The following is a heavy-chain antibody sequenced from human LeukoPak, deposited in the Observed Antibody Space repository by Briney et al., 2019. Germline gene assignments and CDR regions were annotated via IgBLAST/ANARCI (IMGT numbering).Heavy chain of an antibody. Sequence: PSETLSLTCTVSGGSISSYYWSWIRQPPGKGLEWIGYISYSGSTNYNPSLKSRVTISVDTSRNQFSLKLSSVTAADTAVYYCARGRLGGSGRYYNVLDYWGQGTLVTVSS. CDR1: GGSISSYY. D-gene: IGHD3-10*01. CDR2: ISYSGST. V-gene: IGHV4-59*01. J-gene: IGHJ4*02. CDR3: ARGRLGGSGRYYNVLDY.